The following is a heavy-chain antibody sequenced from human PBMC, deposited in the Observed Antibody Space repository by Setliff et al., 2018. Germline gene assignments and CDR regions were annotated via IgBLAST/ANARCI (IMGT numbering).Heavy chain of an antibody. CDR2: IKQDGSES. Sequence: PGGSLRLSCAVSGFTFSNYWMTWVRQAPGKGLEWVANIKQDGSESYYVDSVKGRFTISRDNAKNSLFLQMNSLRAEDTAMYYCARFACNGGSCYLSASDHWGQGALVTVSS. CDR1: GFTFSNYW. V-gene: IGHV3-7*01. CDR3: ARFACNGGSCYLSASDH. D-gene: IGHD2-15*01. J-gene: IGHJ4*02.